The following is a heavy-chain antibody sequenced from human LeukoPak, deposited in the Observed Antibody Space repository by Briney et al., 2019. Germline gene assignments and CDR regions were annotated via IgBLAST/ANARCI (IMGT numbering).Heavy chain of an antibody. J-gene: IGHJ5*02. CDR3: ARDPISRIAVAGMNWFDP. D-gene: IGHD6-19*01. Sequence: GASVKVSCKASGGTFSSYAISWVRQAPGQGLEWMGRIIPILGIANYAQKFQGRVTITADKSTSTAYMELSSLRSDDTAVYYCARDPISRIAVAGMNWFDPWGQGTLVTVSS. CDR1: GGTFSSYA. V-gene: IGHV1-69*04. CDR2: IIPILGIA.